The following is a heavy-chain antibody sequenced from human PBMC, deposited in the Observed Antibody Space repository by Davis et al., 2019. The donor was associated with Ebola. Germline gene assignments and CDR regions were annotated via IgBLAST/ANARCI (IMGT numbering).Heavy chain of an antibody. V-gene: IGHV3-11*04. J-gene: IGHJ4*02. CDR2: ISSSGSTI. CDR3: ATLPGYY. CDR1: GFTVTSNY. D-gene: IGHD1-26*01. Sequence: GESLKISCAASGFTVTSNYMSWIRQAPGKGLEWVSYISSSGSTIYYADSVKGRFTISRDNAKNTLYLQMNNLRVEDTAVYYCATLPGYYWGQGTLVTVSS.